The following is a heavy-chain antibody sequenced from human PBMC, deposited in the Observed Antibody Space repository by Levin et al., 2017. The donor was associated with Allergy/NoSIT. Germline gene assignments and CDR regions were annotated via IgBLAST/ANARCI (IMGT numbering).Heavy chain of an antibody. J-gene: IGHJ4*02. D-gene: IGHD5-12*01. CDR2: IYYSGST. CDR1: GGSISSGDYY. V-gene: IGHV4-30-4*01. CDR3: AREDSSGYDFRPIDY. Sequence: SETLSLTCTVSGGSISSGDYYWSWIRQPPGKGLEWIGYIYYSGSTYYNPSLKSRVTISVDTSKNQFSLKLSSVTAADTAVYYCAREDSSGYDFRPIDYWGQGTLVTVSS.